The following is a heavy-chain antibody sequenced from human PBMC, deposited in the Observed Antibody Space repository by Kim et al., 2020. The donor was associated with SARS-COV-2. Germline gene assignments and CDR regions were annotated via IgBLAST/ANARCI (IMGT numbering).Heavy chain of an antibody. J-gene: IGHJ3*02. CDR3: AREMKHAFDI. V-gene: IGHV3-30-3*01. CDR2: ISYDGSNK. CDR1: GFTFSSYA. Sequence: GGSLRLSCAASGFTFSSYAMHWVRQAPGKGLEWVAVISYDGSNKYYADSVKGRFTISRDNSKNTLYLQMNSLRAEDTAVYYCAREMKHAFDIWGQGTMVTVSS.